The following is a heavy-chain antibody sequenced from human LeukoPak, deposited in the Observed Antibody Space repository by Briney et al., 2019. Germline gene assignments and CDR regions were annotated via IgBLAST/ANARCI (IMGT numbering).Heavy chain of an antibody. CDR2: ISGSGGST. D-gene: IGHD4-17*01. CDR1: GVTFSSYA. CDR3: AKVPATVTYYFDY. V-gene: IGHV3-23*01. Sequence: PGGSLRLSCAASGVTFSSYAMSWVRQAPGKGLEWVSGISGSGGSTYYADSVKGRFTISRDNSKNTLYLQMNSLRAEDTAVYYCAKVPATVTYYFDYWGQGTLVTVSS. J-gene: IGHJ4*02.